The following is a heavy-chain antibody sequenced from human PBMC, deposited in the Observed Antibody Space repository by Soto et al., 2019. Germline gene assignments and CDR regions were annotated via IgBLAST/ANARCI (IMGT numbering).Heavy chain of an antibody. CDR3: ARGYRIAAAGLDAFDS. J-gene: IGHJ3*02. CDR1: GYTFTGYY. D-gene: IGHD6-13*01. Sequence: ASVKVSCKASGYTFTGYYMHWVRQAPGQGLEWMGWINPNSGGTNYAQKFQGWVTMTRDTSISTAYMELSRLRSDDTAVYYCARGYRIAAAGLDAFDSWGQGTMVTVSS. CDR2: INPNSGGT. V-gene: IGHV1-2*04.